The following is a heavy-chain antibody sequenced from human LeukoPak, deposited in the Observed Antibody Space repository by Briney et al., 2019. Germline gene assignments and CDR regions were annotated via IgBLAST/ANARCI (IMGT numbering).Heavy chain of an antibody. Sequence: SETLSLTCTVSGGSISPYYWSWIRQPPGKGLEWISYIYYSGSTYYNPSLKSRVTISVDTSKNQFSLKLSSVTAADTAVYYCARYYYDTSGYPHYFDYWGQGTLFSVSS. CDR3: ARYYYDTSGYPHYFDY. CDR2: IYYSGST. V-gene: IGHV4-59*08. CDR1: GGSISPYY. D-gene: IGHD3-22*01. J-gene: IGHJ4*02.